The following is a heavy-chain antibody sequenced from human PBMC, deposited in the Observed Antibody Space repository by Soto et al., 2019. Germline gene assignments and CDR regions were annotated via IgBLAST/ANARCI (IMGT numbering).Heavy chain of an antibody. Sequence: ASVKVSCKASGYTFTGYFIHWVRQAPGQGLEWMGWINPRSGDTNYAQNFQGRVTMTRDTSITTAYMELSTLRSDDTAVYYCAKGWEVIMGDHDWGQATLVTVSS. J-gene: IGHJ4*02. CDR2: INPRSGDT. D-gene: IGHD1-26*01. V-gene: IGHV1-2*02. CDR3: AKGWEVIMGDHD. CDR1: GYTFTGYF.